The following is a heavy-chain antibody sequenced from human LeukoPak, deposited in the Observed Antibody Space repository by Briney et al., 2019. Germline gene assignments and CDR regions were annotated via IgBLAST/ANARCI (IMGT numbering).Heavy chain of an antibody. J-gene: IGHJ3*02. CDR1: GFTFSSYA. CDR2: ISGSGGST. V-gene: IGHV3-23*01. CDR3: AKVSSSYGDVHDAFDI. Sequence: PGGSLRLSCAASGFTFSSYAMSWVRQAPGKGLEWVSAISGSGGSTYYADSVKGRFTISRDNSKNTLYLQMNSLRAEDTAVYYCAKVSSSYGDVHDAFDIWGQGTMVTVSS. D-gene: IGHD4-17*01.